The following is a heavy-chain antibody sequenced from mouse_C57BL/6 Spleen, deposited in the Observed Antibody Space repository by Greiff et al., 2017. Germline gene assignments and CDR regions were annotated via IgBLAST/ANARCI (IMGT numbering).Heavy chain of an antibody. Sequence: VKLQQSGPELVKPGASVKISCKASGYAFSSSWMNWVKQRPGKGLEWIGRIYPGDGDTNYNGKFKGKATLTADKSSSTAYMQLSSLTSEDSAVYFCARSYYGSSWCYAMDYWGQGTSVTVSS. D-gene: IGHD1-1*01. CDR1: GYAFSSSW. J-gene: IGHJ4*01. V-gene: IGHV1-82*01. CDR2: IYPGDGDT. CDR3: ARSYYGSSWCYAMDY.